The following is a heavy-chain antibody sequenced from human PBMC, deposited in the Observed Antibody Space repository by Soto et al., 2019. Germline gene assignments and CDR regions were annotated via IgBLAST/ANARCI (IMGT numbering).Heavy chain of an antibody. CDR2: IWYDGSNK. CDR3: ARWIRTRTTGTIYYYYGMDV. D-gene: IGHD4-17*01. V-gene: IGHV3-33*01. CDR1: GFTFSSYG. Sequence: PGGSLRLSCAASGFTFSSYGMHWVRQAPGKGLEWVAVIWYDGSNKYYVDSVKGRFTISRDNSKNTLYLQMNSLRAEDTAVYYCARWIRTRTTGTIYYYYGMDVWGQGTTVTVSS. J-gene: IGHJ6*02.